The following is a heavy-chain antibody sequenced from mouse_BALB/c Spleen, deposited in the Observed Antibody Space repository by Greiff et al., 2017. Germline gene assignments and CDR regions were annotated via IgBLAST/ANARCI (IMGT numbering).Heavy chain of an antibody. CDR1: GFNIKDYY. V-gene: IGHV14-4*02. CDR2: IDPENGDT. D-gene: IGHD2-14*01. CDR3: NAGAYYRYDRGGYAMDY. J-gene: IGHJ4*01. Sequence: EVQLQQSGAELVRSGASVKLSCTASGFNIKDYYMHWVKQRPEQGLEWIGWIDPENGDTEYAPKFQGKATMTADTSSNTAYLQLSSLTSEDTAVYYWNAGAYYRYDRGGYAMDYWGQGTSVTVSS.